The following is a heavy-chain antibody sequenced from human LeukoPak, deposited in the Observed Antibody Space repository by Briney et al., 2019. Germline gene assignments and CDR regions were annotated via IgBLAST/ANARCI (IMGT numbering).Heavy chain of an antibody. V-gene: IGHV3-23*01. CDR3: AKRVVYDSSGYYYAYFDY. CDR2: ISGSGGST. J-gene: IGHJ4*02. Sequence: GGSLRLSCAASGFTFSSYAMSWVRQAPGKGLEWVSAISGSGGSTYYADSVKGRFTISRDNSKNTLYLQMNSLRAEDTAVYYCAKRVVYDSSGYYYAYFDYWGQGTLVTVSS. D-gene: IGHD3-22*01. CDR1: GFTFSSYA.